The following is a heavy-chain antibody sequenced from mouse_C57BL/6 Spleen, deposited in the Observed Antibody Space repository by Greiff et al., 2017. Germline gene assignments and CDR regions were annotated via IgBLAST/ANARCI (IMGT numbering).Heavy chain of an antibody. CDR3: ARYDGSYFDY. Sequence: EVQLQQSGAELVKPGASVKLSCKASGYTFTDYYMHWVKQSPGQGLEWIGAIDPNNGGTSSNQKFQGQATMTVDNSSSTAYMELRSLTSEDSAVNYCARYDGSYFDYWGQGTTLTVSA. D-gene: IGHD2-3*01. CDR2: IDPNNGGT. CDR1: GYTFTDYY. J-gene: IGHJ2*01. V-gene: IGHV1-26*01.